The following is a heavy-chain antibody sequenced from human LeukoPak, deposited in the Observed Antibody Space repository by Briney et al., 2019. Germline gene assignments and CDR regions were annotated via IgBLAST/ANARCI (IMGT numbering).Heavy chain of an antibody. Sequence: SETLSLTCTVSGGSISSYYWSWIRQPPGKGLEWIGYIYYSGSTNYNPSLKSRVTISVDTSKNQFSLKLSSVTAADTAVYYCVRDGGNYMDVWGKGTTVTVSS. D-gene: IGHD3-16*01. CDR1: GGSISSYY. J-gene: IGHJ6*03. CDR3: VRDGGNYMDV. V-gene: IGHV4-59*01. CDR2: IYYSGST.